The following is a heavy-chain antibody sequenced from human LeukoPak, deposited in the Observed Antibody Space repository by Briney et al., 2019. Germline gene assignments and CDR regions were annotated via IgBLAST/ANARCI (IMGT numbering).Heavy chain of an antibody. V-gene: IGHV3-15*01. D-gene: IGHD1-26*01. Sequence: GGSLRLSCAASGFTFSSYAMSWVRQAPGKGLEWVGRIKSKTDGATTDYAAPVKGRFTISRGDSKNTLYLQMNSLKTEDTAVYYCTTRGGSFSIFDYWGQGTLVTVSS. J-gene: IGHJ4*02. CDR3: TTRGGSFSIFDY. CDR1: GFTFSSYA. CDR2: IKSKTDGATT.